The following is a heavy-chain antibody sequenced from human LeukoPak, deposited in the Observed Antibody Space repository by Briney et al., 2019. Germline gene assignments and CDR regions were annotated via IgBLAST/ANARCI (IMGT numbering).Heavy chain of an antibody. J-gene: IGHJ6*02. D-gene: IGHD2-2*02. CDR3: ARDNLGYCSSTSCYTVDSRYYYYGMDV. CDR1: GFTFSDYY. V-gene: IGHV3-11*01. Sequence: GGSLRLSCAASGFTFSDYYMSWIRQAPGKGLEWVSYISSSGSTIYYADSVKGRFTISRDNAKNSLHLQMNSLRAEDTAVYYCARDNLGYCSSTSCYTVDSRYYYYGMDVWGQGTTVTVSS. CDR2: ISSSGSTI.